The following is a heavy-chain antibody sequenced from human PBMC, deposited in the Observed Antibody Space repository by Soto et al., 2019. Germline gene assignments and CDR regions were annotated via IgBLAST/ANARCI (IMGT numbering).Heavy chain of an antibody. CDR3: AAVWGGGGY. V-gene: IGHV3-53*01. D-gene: IGHD3-16*01. Sequence: EVQLVESGGGLIQPGGSLRLSCAVSGFTVSNNYMSWVRQAPGKGLEGVSVIYSGGYTAYGDSVKGRFTISRDNSKNTLYPKMNRGWAGDAAVYCGAAVWGGGGYWGQGTLVTVSS. CDR1: GFTVSNNY. CDR2: IYSGGYT. J-gene: IGHJ4*02.